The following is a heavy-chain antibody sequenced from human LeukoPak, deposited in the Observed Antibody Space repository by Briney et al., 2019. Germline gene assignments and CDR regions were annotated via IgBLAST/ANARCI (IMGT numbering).Heavy chain of an antibody. Sequence: PGGSLRLSCAASGFTFSSYAMHWVRQAPGKGLEWVASISLDGSNEHYADSVRGRFTISRDKSSDTLYLQMNSLRAEDTAVYYCARDLYSSGWCPFDYWGQGTLVTVSS. CDR1: GFTFSSYA. V-gene: IGHV3-30*04. J-gene: IGHJ4*02. CDR3: ARDLYSSGWCPFDY. D-gene: IGHD6-19*01. CDR2: ISLDGSNE.